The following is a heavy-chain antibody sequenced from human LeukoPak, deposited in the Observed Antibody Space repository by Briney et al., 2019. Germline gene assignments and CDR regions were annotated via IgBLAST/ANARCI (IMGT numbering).Heavy chain of an antibody. CDR1: GGSFSGYY. Sequence: SETLSLTCAVYGGSFSGYYWSWIRQPPGKGLEWIGEINHSGSTHYNPSLKSRVTISVDTSKNQFSLKLSSVTAADTAVYYCARGRRSDYWGQGTLVTVSS. CDR3: ARGRRSDY. V-gene: IGHV4-34*01. CDR2: INHSGST. J-gene: IGHJ4*02.